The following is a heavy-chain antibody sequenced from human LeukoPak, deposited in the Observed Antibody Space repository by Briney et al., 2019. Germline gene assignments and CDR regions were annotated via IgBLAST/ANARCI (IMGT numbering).Heavy chain of an antibody. J-gene: IGHJ6*03. Sequence: ASVKVSCKASGYTFTSYDINWVRQAPGQGLEWMASMNPNNGNTAYARKFQGRVTMTRDTSIGTAYLELSALRSEDTAVYYRARLHWESGGIYFYYYMDVWGKGTTVTVSS. D-gene: IGHD3-16*01. CDR1: GYTFTSYD. CDR3: ARLHWESGGIYFYYYMDV. CDR2: MNPNNGNT. V-gene: IGHV1-8*02.